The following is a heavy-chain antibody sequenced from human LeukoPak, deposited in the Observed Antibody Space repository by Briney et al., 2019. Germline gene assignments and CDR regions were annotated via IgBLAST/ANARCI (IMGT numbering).Heavy chain of an antibody. J-gene: IGHJ5*02. Sequence: GESLKISCKGSGYSFTSYWIGWVRQMPGKGLEWMGIIYPGDSDTRYSPSFQGQVTISADKSISTAYLQWSSLKASDTAMYYCARTFVARWLFRSGYDNWGFDPWGQGTLVTVSS. CDR3: ARTFVARWLFRSGYDNWGFDP. V-gene: IGHV5-51*01. CDR2: IYPGDSDT. CDR1: GYSFTSYW. D-gene: IGHD5-12*01.